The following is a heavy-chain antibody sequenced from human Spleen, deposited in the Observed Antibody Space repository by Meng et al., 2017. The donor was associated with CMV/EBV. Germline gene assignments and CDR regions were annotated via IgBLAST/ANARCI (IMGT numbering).Heavy chain of an antibody. CDR2: INHSGST. CDR3: ASRGYLGNFDY. CDR1: GGSFSGYY. Sequence: QGQLQQWGEGFLTPSETLSLPGAVYGGSFSGYYWSWIRQPPGKGLEWIGEINHSGSTNYNPSLKSRVTISVDTSKNQFSLKLSSVTAADTAVYYCASRGYLGNFDYWGQGTLVTVSS. D-gene: IGHD5-12*01. J-gene: IGHJ4*02. V-gene: IGHV4-34*01.